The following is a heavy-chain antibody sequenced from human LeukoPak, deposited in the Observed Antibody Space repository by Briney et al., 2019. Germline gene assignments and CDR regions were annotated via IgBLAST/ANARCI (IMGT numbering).Heavy chain of an antibody. CDR3: ARGFSYGDY. Sequence: ASVKVSCTASGYTFTSYDINWVRQAPGQGLEWMGIINPSGGSTNYAQKFQGRLTMTRDTSTSTVYVELSSLRSEDTAVYYCARGFSYGDYWGQGTLVTVSS. D-gene: IGHD5-18*01. V-gene: IGHV1-46*01. CDR1: GYTFTSYD. J-gene: IGHJ4*02. CDR2: INPSGGST.